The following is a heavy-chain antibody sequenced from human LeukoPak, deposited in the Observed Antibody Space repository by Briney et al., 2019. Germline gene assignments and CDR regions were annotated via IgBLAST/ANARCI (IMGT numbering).Heavy chain of an antibody. Sequence: GRSLRLSCAASGCTFSSYGMHWVRQAPGKGLEWVAVISYDGSNKYYADSVKGRFTISRDNSKNTLYLQMNSLRAEDTATYYCAARPTSAAVAPSDYWGQGTLVTLSS. D-gene: IGHD6-19*01. CDR2: ISYDGSNK. CDR3: AARPTSAAVAPSDY. J-gene: IGHJ4*02. CDR1: GCTFSSYG. V-gene: IGHV3-30*03.